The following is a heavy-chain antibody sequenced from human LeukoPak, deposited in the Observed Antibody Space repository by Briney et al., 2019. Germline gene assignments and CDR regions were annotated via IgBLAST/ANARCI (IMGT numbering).Heavy chain of an antibody. J-gene: IGHJ2*01. CDR3: ARRYFDL. Sequence: GGSLRLSCEASGFTFSSYWMSWVRQAPGKGLEWVANIKQDGSEKYYVDSVKGRFTISRDNAKNSLYLQMSSLRAEDTAVYYCARRYFDLWGRGTLVTVSS. CDR1: GFTFSSYW. V-gene: IGHV3-7*01. CDR2: IKQDGSEK.